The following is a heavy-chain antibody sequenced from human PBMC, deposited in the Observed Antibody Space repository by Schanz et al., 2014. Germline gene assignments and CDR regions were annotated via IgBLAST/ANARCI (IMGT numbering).Heavy chain of an antibody. D-gene: IGHD2-2*01. J-gene: IGHJ6*03. Sequence: QVQLQESGPGLVKPSGTLSLTCAVSGGSISSSNWWSWVRQPPGKGLEWIGEIYHSGRTNYNPSLKSRVTIPVDKSNNEFSLKLSSGTAADTAVYYCARQGIGYQHGRYYYYMDVWGRGTTVTVSS. CDR3: ARQGIGYQHGRYYYYMDV. CDR2: IYHSGRT. V-gene: IGHV4-4*02. CDR1: GGSISSSNW.